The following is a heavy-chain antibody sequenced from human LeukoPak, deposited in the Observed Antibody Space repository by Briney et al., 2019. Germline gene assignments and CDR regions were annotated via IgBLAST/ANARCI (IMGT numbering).Heavy chain of an antibody. J-gene: IGHJ4*02. D-gene: IGHD2-15*01. V-gene: IGHV4-34*01. Sequence: PSETLSLTCAVYGVSFSGYYWSWIRQPPGKGLEWIGEINHSGSTNYNPSLKSRVTISVDTSKNQFSLKLSSVTAADTAVYYCAGGRCSGGSCYADYWGQGTLVTVSS. CDR1: GVSFSGYY. CDR3: AGGRCSGGSCYADY. CDR2: INHSGST.